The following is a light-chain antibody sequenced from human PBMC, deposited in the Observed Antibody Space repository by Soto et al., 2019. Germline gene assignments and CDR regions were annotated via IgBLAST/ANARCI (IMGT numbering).Light chain of an antibody. V-gene: IGKV1-5*03. CDR1: QTINEW. CDR3: QHYNSYPYS. Sequence: DIQMTQSPSTLSASVGERVTITFRASQTINEWLAWYQQKIGKAPKVLIYQASTLASAVPSRFSGSGSGTTFTLTISSLQPDDSATYYCQHYNSYPYSFGQGTKVDIK. J-gene: IGKJ2*03. CDR2: QAS.